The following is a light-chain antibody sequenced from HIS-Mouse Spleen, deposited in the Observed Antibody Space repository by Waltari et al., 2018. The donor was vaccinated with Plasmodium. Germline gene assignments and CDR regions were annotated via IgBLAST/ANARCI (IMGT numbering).Light chain of an antibody. V-gene: IGLV3-1*01. Sequence: SYELTQPPSVSVSPGQTASITCSGAQLGDKYACWYQQKPGQSPVLVIYHDSKRPSGIPERFSGSNSGNTATLTISGTQAMDEADYYCQAWDSSTVVFGGGTKLTVL. CDR2: HDS. J-gene: IGLJ2*01. CDR1: QLGDKY. CDR3: QAWDSSTVV.